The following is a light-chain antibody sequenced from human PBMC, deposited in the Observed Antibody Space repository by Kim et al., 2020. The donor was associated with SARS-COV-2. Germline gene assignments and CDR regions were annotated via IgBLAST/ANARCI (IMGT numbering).Light chain of an antibody. V-gene: IGLV1-47*01. CDR2: RNN. J-gene: IGLJ3*02. CDR1: SSNIGSNY. CDR3: AAWDDSLSGWV. Sequence: GQRVTIACSGSSSNIGSNYVYWYQQLPGTAPKLLIYRNNPRPSGVPDRFSGSKSGTSASLAISGVRSEDEADYYCAAWDDSLSGWVFGGGTQLTVL.